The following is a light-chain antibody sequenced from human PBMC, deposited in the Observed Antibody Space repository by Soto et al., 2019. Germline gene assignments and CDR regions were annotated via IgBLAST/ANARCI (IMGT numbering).Light chain of an antibody. Sequence: DIPMTQSPSSLSASVGDRVTITCRASQGISNYLAWYQQKPGQIPMLLISGASTLQSGVPSRFSGCGSGTDFTHTINGLQPEDVATYYCQKYNSAPAPFGGGTKVEIK. CDR1: QGISNY. J-gene: IGKJ4*01. CDR2: GAS. CDR3: QKYNSAPAP. V-gene: IGKV1-27*01.